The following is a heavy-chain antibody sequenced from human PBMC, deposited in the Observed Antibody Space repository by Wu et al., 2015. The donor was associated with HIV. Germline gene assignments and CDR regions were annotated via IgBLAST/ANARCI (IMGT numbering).Heavy chain of an antibody. J-gene: IGHJ6*02. Sequence: QVQLLQSGGEVKKPGASVKVSCKASVHNFNDYTFTWVRQAPGQGLEWMGWFSAYNGDRSYLQKYQGRFSMTPEAATSTIYMEMRSLTADDTAIYYCARAVHKSVGGATVTHTKVGATYYFAMDVWGQGTTVIVSS. CDR2: FSAYNGDR. D-gene: IGHD1-26*01. CDR3: ARAVHKSVGGATVTHTKVGATYYFAMDV. V-gene: IGHV1-18*01. CDR1: VHNFNDYT.